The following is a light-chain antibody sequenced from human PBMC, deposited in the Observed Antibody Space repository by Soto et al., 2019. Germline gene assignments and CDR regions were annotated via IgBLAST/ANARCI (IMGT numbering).Light chain of an antibody. CDR2: DAC. V-gene: IGKV1-5*01. CDR3: QQYNSYSGT. CDR1: QSIRSL. Sequence: DSQLTQSPSTLSASLGDRVTITSRASQSIRSLLSWYQQKRGKAPKLLVYDACSLESGVQSRFSGSGSGTELTLTISILQPDEFATYYCQQYNSYSGTFGQGTKVDIK. J-gene: IGKJ1*01.